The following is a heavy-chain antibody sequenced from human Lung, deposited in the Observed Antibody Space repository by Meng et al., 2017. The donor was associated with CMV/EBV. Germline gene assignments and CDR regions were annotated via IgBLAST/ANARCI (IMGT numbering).Heavy chain of an antibody. D-gene: IGHD1-20*01. Sequence: YTFTNYDINWVRQAPGQGLEWMGWINPNSGSTGSAQKFQGSVTITRATSIATASMELRSLGSEDTAVYYCARMSYDWDAQGSNWFDPWGQGTLVTVSS. J-gene: IGHJ5*02. CDR2: INPNSGST. V-gene: IGHV1-8*03. CDR3: ARMSYDWDAQGSNWFDP. CDR1: YTFTNYD.